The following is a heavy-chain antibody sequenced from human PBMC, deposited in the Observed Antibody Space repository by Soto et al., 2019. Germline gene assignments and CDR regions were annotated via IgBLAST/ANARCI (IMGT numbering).Heavy chain of an antibody. J-gene: IGHJ4*02. CDR3: ARRLEHQKGYCFDY. Sequence: QLQLQESGPGLVKPSETLSLTCTVSGGSISSSSYYWGWIRQPPGKGLEWIGSIYYSGSTYYNPSLKSRVTISVDTSKNQFSLKLSSVTAADTAVYYCARRLEHQKGYCFDYWGQGTLVTVSS. CDR2: IYYSGST. V-gene: IGHV4-39*01. CDR1: GGSISSSSYY.